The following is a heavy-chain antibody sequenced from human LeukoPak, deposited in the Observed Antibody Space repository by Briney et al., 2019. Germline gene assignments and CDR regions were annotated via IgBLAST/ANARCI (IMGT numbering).Heavy chain of an antibody. Sequence: SETLSLTCAVYGGSFSGYHWSWIRQPPGKGLEWIGEIDHSGSTNYNPSLKSRVTMSVDTSKNQFSLKLSSVTAADTAVYYCAREVVAATPSFDYWGQGTLVTVSS. D-gene: IGHD2-15*01. CDR2: IDHSGST. CDR3: AREVVAATPSFDY. J-gene: IGHJ4*02. V-gene: IGHV4-34*01. CDR1: GGSFSGYH.